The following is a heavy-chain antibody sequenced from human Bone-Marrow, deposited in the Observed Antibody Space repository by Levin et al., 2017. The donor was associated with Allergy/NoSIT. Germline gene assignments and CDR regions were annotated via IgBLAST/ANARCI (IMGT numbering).Heavy chain of an antibody. Sequence: GESLKISCKGSGYSFTSYWIGWVRQMPGKGLEWMGIIYPGDSDTRYSPSFQGQVTISADKSISTAYLQWSSLKASDTAMYYCARLVSSSSWYGYYYYYYMDVWGKGTTVTVSS. V-gene: IGHV5-51*01. CDR1: GYSFTSYW. CDR2: IYPGDSDT. J-gene: IGHJ6*03. CDR3: ARLVSSSSWYGYYYYYYMDV. D-gene: IGHD6-13*01.